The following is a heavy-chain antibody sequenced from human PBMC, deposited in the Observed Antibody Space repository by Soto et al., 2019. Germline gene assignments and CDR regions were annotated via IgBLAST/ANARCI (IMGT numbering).Heavy chain of an antibody. Sequence: EVQLVESGGGLVKPGGSLRLSCAASGFTFSNAWMSWVRQAPGKGLEWVGRIKSKTDGGTTDYAAPVKGRFTISRDDSKNTLYLQMNSLRAEDTAVYYCAKDTRRRGYYYDSSGYLPDAFDIWGQGTMVTVSS. D-gene: IGHD3-22*01. CDR2: IKSKTDGGTT. CDR3: AKDTRRRGYYYDSSGYLPDAFDI. J-gene: IGHJ3*02. CDR1: GFTFSNAW. V-gene: IGHV3-15*01.